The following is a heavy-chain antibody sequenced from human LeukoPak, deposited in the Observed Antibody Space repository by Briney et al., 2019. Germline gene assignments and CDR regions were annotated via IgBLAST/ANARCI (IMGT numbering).Heavy chain of an antibody. J-gene: IGHJ5*02. V-gene: IGHV3-30*02. CDR3: ASPTMVRGVITVNWFDP. CDR2: IRYDGSNK. CDR1: GYSFTSYW. D-gene: IGHD3-10*01. Sequence: GESLKISCKGSGYSFTSYWIGWVRQAPGEGLEWVAFIRYDGSNKYYADSVKGRFTISRDNSKNTLYLQMNSLRAEDTAVYYCASPTMVRGVITVNWFDPWGQGTLVTVSS.